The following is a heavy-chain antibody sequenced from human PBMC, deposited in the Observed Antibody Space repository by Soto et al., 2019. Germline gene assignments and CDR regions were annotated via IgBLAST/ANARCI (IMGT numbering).Heavy chain of an antibody. D-gene: IGHD3-3*01. CDR1: GGTFSSYA. J-gene: IGHJ5*02. Sequence: QVQPVQSGAEVKKPGSSVTVSCKASGGTFSSYAISWVQQAPGQELEWMGGTIPIFGTANYSQKFQGRVTITADESTSTAYMELSSLRSEDTAVYYCAREPKRLRFLEWFQNWFDPWGQGTLVTVSS. CDR2: TIPIFGTA. CDR3: AREPKRLRFLEWFQNWFDP. V-gene: IGHV1-69*01.